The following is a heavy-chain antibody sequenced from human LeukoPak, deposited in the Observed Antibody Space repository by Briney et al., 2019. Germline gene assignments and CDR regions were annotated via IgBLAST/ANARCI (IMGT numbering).Heavy chain of an antibody. CDR1: DYTYTSYD. CDR3: ARDTTVTKKYYYYYYGMDV. CDR2: MNPNSGNT. D-gene: IGHD4-17*01. V-gene: IGHV1-8*01. Sequence: ASVKVSCKASDYTYTSYDINWVRQATGQGLEWMGWMNPNSGNTGYAQKFQGRVTMTRNTSISTAYMELSSLRSEDTAVYYCARDTTVTKKYYYYYYGMDVWGQGTTVTVSS. J-gene: IGHJ6*02.